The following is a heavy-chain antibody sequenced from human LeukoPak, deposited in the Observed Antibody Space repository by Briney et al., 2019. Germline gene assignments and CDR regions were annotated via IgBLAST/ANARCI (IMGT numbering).Heavy chain of an antibody. D-gene: IGHD2-15*01. J-gene: IGHJ2*01. CDR1: QFXXSXXA. Sequence: GGSLRLSCAASQFXXSXXAMSWVRQAPGKGLXXXXXXXXXXXXTYFXDXXTXXXTIXXDNPKNTVYLQISSLSAADTAVYYCXKGPAXYCSGGRCYSPHWYFNLWGRGTLVTVSS. CDR2: XXXXXXXT. CDR3: XKGPAXYCSGGRCYSPHWYFNL. V-gene: IGHV3-23*02.